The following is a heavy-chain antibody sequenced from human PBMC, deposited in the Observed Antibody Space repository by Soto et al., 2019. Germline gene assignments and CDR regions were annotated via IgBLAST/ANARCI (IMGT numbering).Heavy chain of an antibody. J-gene: IGHJ4*02. CDR3: ARGLVGGDILTGYDDY. CDR1: GGTFSSYT. D-gene: IGHD3-9*01. V-gene: IGHV1-69*02. Sequence: QVQLVQSGAEVKKPGSSVKVSCKASGGTFSSYTISWVRQSPGQGLEWMGRIIPILGIANYAQKCQGRVRITADKSTSTAYMELSSLRSEDTAVYYCARGLVGGDILTGYDDYWGQRTMVTVSS. CDR2: IIPILGIA.